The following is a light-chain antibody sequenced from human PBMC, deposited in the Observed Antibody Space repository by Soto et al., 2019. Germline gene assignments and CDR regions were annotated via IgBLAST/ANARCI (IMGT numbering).Light chain of an antibody. J-gene: IGKJ1*01. CDR1: QTISSW. Sequence: DIQMTQSPSTLSGSVGDRVTITCRASQTISSWLAWYQQKPGKAPKRLIYKASTLKSGVPSRFSGSGSGTAFTLTISSLQPDDFATYSCQHYNSYSEAFGQGTKVELK. CDR3: QHYNSYSEA. CDR2: KAS. V-gene: IGKV1-5*03.